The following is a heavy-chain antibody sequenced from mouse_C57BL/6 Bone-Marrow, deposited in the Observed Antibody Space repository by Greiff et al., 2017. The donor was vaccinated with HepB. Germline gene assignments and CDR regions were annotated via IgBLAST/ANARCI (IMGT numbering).Heavy chain of an antibody. Sequence: EVQLQQSGPVLVKPGASVKMSCKASGYTFTDYYMNWVKQSHGKSLEWIGVINPYNGGTSYNQKFKGKATLTVDKSSSTAYMELNSLTSDDSAVYYCARSLRSWYFDVWGTGTTVTVSS. D-gene: IGHD1-1*01. CDR3: ARSLRSWYFDV. J-gene: IGHJ1*03. CDR2: INPYNGGT. CDR1: GYTFTDYY. V-gene: IGHV1-19*01.